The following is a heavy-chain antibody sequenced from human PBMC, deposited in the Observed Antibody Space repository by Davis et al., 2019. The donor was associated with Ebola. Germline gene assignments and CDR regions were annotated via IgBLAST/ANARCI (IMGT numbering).Heavy chain of an antibody. V-gene: IGHV3-33*01. CDR2: IWYDGSNK. J-gene: IGHJ3*02. CDR1: GVTFSSYG. Sequence: GESLKISCAASGVTFSSYGMHWVRQAPGKGLEWVAVIWYDGSNKYYADSVKGRFTISRDNSKNTLYLQMNSLRAEDTAVYYCASHEGPMNRRGGNAFDIWGQGTMVTVSS. D-gene: IGHD1-14*01. CDR3: ASHEGPMNRRGGNAFDI.